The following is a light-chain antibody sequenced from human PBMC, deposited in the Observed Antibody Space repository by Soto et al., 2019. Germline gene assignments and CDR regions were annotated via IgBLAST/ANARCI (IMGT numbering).Light chain of an antibody. V-gene: IGKV1-39*01. J-gene: IGKJ4*01. CDR1: QSIGKF. Sequence: DIQMTQSPSTLSASVGDRVTITCLASQSIGKFLNWYQQKPGKPPKLMIYAASSLQNGVPSGFSGSGSGTDCTLTISCLQSEDFATYYCQQYYSYPLTLGGGTKVDIK. CDR2: AAS. CDR3: QQYYSYPLT.